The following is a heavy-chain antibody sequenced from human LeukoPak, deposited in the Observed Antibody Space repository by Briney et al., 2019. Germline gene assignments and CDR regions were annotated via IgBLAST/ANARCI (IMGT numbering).Heavy chain of an antibody. CDR1: GFTFRSNW. CDR2: IKEDGSEK. Sequence: GGSLRLSCVASGFTFRSNWMSWVRQAPGKGLEWVASIKEDGSEKYYVDSVKGRFILSRDNAKNSVHLQMNSLRAEDTSVYYCARDRRRYFDWLRVFPNDAFDIWGQGTMVTVSS. CDR3: ARDRRRYFDWLRVFPNDAFDI. V-gene: IGHV3-7*01. D-gene: IGHD3-9*01. J-gene: IGHJ3*02.